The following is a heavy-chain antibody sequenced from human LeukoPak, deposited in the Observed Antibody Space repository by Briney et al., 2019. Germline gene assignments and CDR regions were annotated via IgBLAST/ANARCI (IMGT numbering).Heavy chain of an antibody. CDR3: ARDLVTVTKGFDI. D-gene: IGHD4-17*01. CDR2: IYASGST. V-gene: IGHV4-59*01. J-gene: IGHJ3*02. CDR1: GGSISSYY. Sequence: SETLSLTCTVSGGSISSYYWSWIRQPPGKGLEWIAYIYASGSTNYNPSLKSRVTISMDTSKNQFSLKLSSVTAADTAVYYCARDLVTVTKGFDIWGQGTMVSVSS.